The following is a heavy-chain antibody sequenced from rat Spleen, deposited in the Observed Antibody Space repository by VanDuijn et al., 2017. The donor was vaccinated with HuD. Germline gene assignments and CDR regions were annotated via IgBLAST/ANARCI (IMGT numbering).Heavy chain of an antibody. D-gene: IGHD1-12*02. V-gene: IGHV5-29*01. J-gene: IGHJ3*01. CDR1: GFTFSNFP. Sequence: EVQLVESGGGLVLPGRSLKLSCAASGFTFSNFPMAWVRQPPKKGLEWVATISYDGSSTYYRDSVKGRFTISRDIAKSTLYLQMNSLRSEDTATYYCARHSGDGSSNWFAYWGQGTLVTVSS. CDR3: ARHSGDGSSNWFAY. CDR2: ISYDGSST.